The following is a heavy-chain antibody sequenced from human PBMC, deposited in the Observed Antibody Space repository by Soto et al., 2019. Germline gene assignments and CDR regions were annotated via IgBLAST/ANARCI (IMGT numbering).Heavy chain of an antibody. Sequence: QVQLVESGGGVVQPGRSLRLSCAASGFTFSSYGMHWVRQAPGKGLEWVAVISYDGSNKYYADSVKGRFTISRDNSKNTLYVQMNSLRAEDTAVYYCAKDRGVGAFDYWGQGTLVTVSS. CDR2: ISYDGSNK. D-gene: IGHD1-26*01. CDR3: AKDRGVGAFDY. CDR1: GFTFSSYG. J-gene: IGHJ4*02. V-gene: IGHV3-30*18.